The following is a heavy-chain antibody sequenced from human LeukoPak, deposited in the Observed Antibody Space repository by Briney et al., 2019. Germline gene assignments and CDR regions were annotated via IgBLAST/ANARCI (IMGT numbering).Heavy chain of an antibody. CDR2: ISYDGSNK. Sequence: PGGSLRLSCAASGFTFSSYAMHWVRQAPGKGLEWVAVISYDGSNKYYADSVKGRFTISRDNSKNTLYLQMNSLRAEDTAVYYCARGWASHPSTYCGGDCYSTIDYWGQGTLVTVSS. V-gene: IGHV3-30*04. CDR1: GFTFSSYA. J-gene: IGHJ4*02. D-gene: IGHD2-21*02. CDR3: ARGWASHPSTYCGGDCYSTIDY.